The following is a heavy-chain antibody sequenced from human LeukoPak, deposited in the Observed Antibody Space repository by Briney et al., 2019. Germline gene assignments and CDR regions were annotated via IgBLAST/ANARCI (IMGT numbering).Heavy chain of an antibody. Sequence: GGSLRLSCAASGFTFSTYAVHWVRQAPGKGPEWVAAISYDGSNKYYADSVKGRFTISRDNSKNTLYLQMNSLRAEDTAVYYCARDRTTTGVSGYDLDYWGQGTLVTVSS. CDR3: ARDRTTTGVSGYDLDY. V-gene: IGHV3-30*16. CDR2: ISYDGSNK. D-gene: IGHD5-12*01. CDR1: GFTFSTYA. J-gene: IGHJ4*02.